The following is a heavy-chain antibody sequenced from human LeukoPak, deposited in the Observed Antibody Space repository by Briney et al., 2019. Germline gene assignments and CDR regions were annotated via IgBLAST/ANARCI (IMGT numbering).Heavy chain of an antibody. V-gene: IGHV4-34*01. CDR2: INHSGST. Sequence: PSETLSLTCAVYGGSFSGYYWSWIRQPPGKGLEWIGEINHSGSTNYNPSLKSRVTISVDTSKNQFSLKLSSVTAADTAVYYCARGRARYFDWLLSQYYFDYWGQGTLVTVSS. CDR3: ARGRARYFDWLLSQYYFDY. CDR1: GGSFSGYY. D-gene: IGHD3-9*01. J-gene: IGHJ4*02.